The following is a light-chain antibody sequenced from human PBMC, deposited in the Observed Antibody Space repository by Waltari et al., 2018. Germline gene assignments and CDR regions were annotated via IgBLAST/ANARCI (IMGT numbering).Light chain of an antibody. CDR1: NIGSKS. Sequence: SYVLTQPPSESVAPGKTARITCGGQNIGSKSVHWSQQKHGQAPALVIYYDSDRPSGIPERFSGTKSGNTATLTISRAEAGDEADYYCQVWDSSSDHVVFGGGTKLTVL. J-gene: IGLJ2*01. CDR2: YDS. V-gene: IGLV3-21*04. CDR3: QVWDSSSDHVV.